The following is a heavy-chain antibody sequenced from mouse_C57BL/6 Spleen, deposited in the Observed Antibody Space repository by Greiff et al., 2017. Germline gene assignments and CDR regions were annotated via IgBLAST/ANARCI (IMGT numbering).Heavy chain of an antibody. D-gene: IGHD1-1*01. Sequence: EVQLVESGGGLVQPKGSLKLSCAASGFSFNTYAMNWVRQAPGKGLEWVARIRSKSNNYATYYADSVKDRFTISRDDSESMLYLQMNNLKTEDTAMYYGVRHAYYGSSYWYVDVWGTGTTVTVSS. CDR1: GFSFNTYA. CDR2: IRSKSNNYAT. CDR3: VRHAYYGSSYWYVDV. J-gene: IGHJ1*03. V-gene: IGHV10-1*01.